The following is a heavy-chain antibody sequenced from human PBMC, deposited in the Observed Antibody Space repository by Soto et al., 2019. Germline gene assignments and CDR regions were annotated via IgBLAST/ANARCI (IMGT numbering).Heavy chain of an antibody. CDR1: GGTFSSYA. D-gene: IGHD3-3*01. J-gene: IGHJ6*02. CDR3: ARSIRFSAFDHYYYGMDV. V-gene: IGHV1-69*13. Sequence: SVKVSCKASGGTFSSYASSWVRQAPGQGLEWMGGIIPIFGTANYAQKFQGRVTITADESTSTAYMELSSLRSEDTAVYYCARSIRFSAFDHYYYGMDVWGQGTTVTVSS. CDR2: IIPIFGTA.